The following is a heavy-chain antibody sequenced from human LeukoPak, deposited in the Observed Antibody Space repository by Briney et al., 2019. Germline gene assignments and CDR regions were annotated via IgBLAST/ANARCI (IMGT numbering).Heavy chain of an antibody. V-gene: IGHV3-74*01. J-gene: IGHJ4*01. CDR2: INSGGSGT. Sequence: PGGSLRLSCVPSGFNFASNWMHWVRQTPGKGRMWVSRINSGGSGTSYADSVEGRFTISRDNAKNTLYLQMNNLRAEDTAMYYCASSLGPLTEYWGQGTLVTVSS. CDR1: GFNFASNW. CDR3: ASSLGPLTEY. D-gene: IGHD7-27*01.